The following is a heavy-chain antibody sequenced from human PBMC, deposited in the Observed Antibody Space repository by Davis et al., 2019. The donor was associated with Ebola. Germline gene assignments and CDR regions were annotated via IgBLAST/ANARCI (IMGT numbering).Heavy chain of an antibody. CDR1: GFTFGNYW. CDR3: ARRAYYYDSSGYFSFDY. V-gene: IGHV3-7*03. Sequence: GALRLSCTASGFTFGNYWMTWVRQVPGKGLEWLANIKEDGSEEFYVDSVKGRFTISRDNAKNSLFLQMNSLRVEDTALYYCARRAYYYDSSGYFSFDYWGQGTLVTVSS. D-gene: IGHD3-22*01. CDR2: IKEDGSEE. J-gene: IGHJ4*02.